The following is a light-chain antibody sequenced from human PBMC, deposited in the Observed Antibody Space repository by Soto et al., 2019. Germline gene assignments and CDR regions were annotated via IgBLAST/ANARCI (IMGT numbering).Light chain of an antibody. Sequence: AIQLTQARSSLSASVGVRVSITWRASQGISSALAWYQQKPGKAPKLLIYDASSLESGVPSRFSGSGSGTDFTLTISSLQPEDFATYYCQQFNNYPITFGQGTRLEIK. J-gene: IGKJ5*01. CDR2: DAS. CDR1: QGISSA. CDR3: QQFNNYPIT. V-gene: IGKV1D-13*01.